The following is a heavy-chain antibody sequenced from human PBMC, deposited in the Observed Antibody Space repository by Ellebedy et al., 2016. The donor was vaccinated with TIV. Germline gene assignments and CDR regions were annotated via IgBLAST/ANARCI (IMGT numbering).Heavy chain of an antibody. J-gene: IGHJ4*02. CDR2: ISSSSSTI. V-gene: IGHV3-48*01. CDR1: GFTFSSYS. Sequence: GGSLRLSXAASGFTFSSYSMNWVRQVPGKGLEWVSYISSSSSTIYYADSVKGRFTISRDNSKNTLYLQMNSLRAEDTAVYYCARDVGGSYFDYWGQGTLVTVSS. CDR3: ARDVGGSYFDY. D-gene: IGHD1-26*01.